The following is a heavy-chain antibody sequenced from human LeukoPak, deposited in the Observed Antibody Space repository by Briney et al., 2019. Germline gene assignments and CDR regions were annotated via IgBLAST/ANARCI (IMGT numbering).Heavy chain of an antibody. CDR3: AKDRGNNYGLGVS. V-gene: IGHV3-23*01. D-gene: IGHD5-18*01. Sequence: GGSLRLSCAASGFSFTSYAMSWVRQAPGKGLEWVSAISGSGGSTYYADAVKGRFAISRDNSKSTLYLQVSSLRAEDTAVYYCAKDRGNNYGLGVSWGQGTLVTVSS. J-gene: IGHJ5*02. CDR1: GFSFTSYA. CDR2: ISGSGGST.